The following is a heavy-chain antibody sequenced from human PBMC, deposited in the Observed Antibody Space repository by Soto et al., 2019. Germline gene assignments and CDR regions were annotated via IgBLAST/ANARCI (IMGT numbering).Heavy chain of an antibody. V-gene: IGHV1-8*01. CDR1: GYTFTSYD. Sequence: QVQLVQSGAEVKKPGASVKVSCKASGYTFTSYDINWVRQATGQGLEWMGWMNPNNGNTGYAQKFQGRVTMTRNTSISTAYMELSSLRSEDTAVYYCARRRCSGGSCYSPYWGQGTLVPVAS. J-gene: IGHJ4*02. D-gene: IGHD2-15*01. CDR3: ARRRCSGGSCYSPY. CDR2: MNPNNGNT.